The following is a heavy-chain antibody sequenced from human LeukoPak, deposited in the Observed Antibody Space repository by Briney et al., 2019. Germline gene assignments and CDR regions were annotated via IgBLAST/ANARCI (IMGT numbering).Heavy chain of an antibody. V-gene: IGHV3-9*03. J-gene: IGHJ4*02. D-gene: IGHD3-10*01. Sequence: GGSLRLSCAASGFTFDDYAMHWVRQAPGKGLEWVSSISWNSGRMDYADSVKGRFTISRDNAKNSLYLQMNSPRVEDMALYYCAKDVNYSPSGTFDYWGQGTLVTVSS. CDR3: AKDVNYSPSGTFDY. CDR1: GFTFDDYA. CDR2: ISWNSGRM.